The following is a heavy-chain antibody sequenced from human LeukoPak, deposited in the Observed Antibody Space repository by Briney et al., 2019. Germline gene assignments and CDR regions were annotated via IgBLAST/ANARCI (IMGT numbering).Heavy chain of an antibody. Sequence: PGGSLRLSCAASGFTFSSYAMSWVRQAPGKGLEWVSAIYNDGTTYYADSVKGRFTISRDNSKNTLYLQMNTLRVEDTAVYYCARDLRGSNWFDPWGQGTLVTVSS. CDR2: IYNDGTT. D-gene: IGHD2-15*01. CDR3: ARDLRGSNWFDP. J-gene: IGHJ5*02. V-gene: IGHV3-66*01. CDR1: GFTFSSYA.